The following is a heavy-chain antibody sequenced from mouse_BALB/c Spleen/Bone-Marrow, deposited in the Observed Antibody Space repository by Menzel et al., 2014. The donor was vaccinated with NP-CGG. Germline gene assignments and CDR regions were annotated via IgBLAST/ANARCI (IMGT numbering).Heavy chain of an antibody. J-gene: IGHJ4*01. D-gene: IGHD2-14*01. CDR2: ISGYYGDA. CDR3: GRLKKVHNAMDY. Sequence: QVHVKQSGAELVRPGVSVKISCKGSGYTFTDYAIHWVKQSHAKSLEWIGLISGYYGDAIYNQKFKGKATMTVDKSSRTVYMDLARRTAEDSTIYYCGRLKKVHNAMDYWGQGPSVTV. V-gene: IGHV1-67*01. CDR1: GYTFTDYA.